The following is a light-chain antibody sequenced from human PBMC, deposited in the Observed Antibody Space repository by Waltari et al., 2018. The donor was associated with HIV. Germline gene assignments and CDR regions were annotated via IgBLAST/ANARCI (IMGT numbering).Light chain of an antibody. J-gene: IGKJ4*01. CDR1: QKLLYRSYNRNY. CDR3: QQYYSSPPT. Sequence: DIVLPQSPDSLAVSLGERAPINCRSSQKLLYRSYNRNYLNWYQQKPGQPPKLLIYWASTRESGVPDRFSGSGSGTDFTLTITSTQAEDVAVYYCQQYYSSPPTFGGGTKVEIK. CDR2: WAS. V-gene: IGKV4-1*01.